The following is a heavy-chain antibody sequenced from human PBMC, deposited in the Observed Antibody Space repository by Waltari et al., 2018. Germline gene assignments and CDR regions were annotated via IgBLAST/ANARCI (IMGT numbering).Heavy chain of an antibody. CDR1: GGSISSGGYS. CDR2: IYYSGST. V-gene: IGHV4-30-4*07. Sequence: QLQLQESGSGLVKPSQTLSLTCAVSGGSISSGGYSWSWIRQPPGKGLEWIGYIYYSGSTNYNPSLKSRVTISVDTSKNQFSLKLSSVTAADTAVYYCARVWSGQPRPYYYYYMDVWGKGTTVTISS. J-gene: IGHJ6*03. D-gene: IGHD3-3*01. CDR3: ARVWSGQPRPYYYYYMDV.